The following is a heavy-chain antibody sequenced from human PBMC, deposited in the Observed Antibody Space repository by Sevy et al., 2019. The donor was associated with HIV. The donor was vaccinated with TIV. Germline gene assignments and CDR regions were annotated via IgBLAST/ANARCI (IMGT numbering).Heavy chain of an antibody. D-gene: IGHD1-1*01. V-gene: IGHV3-23*01. J-gene: IGHJ4*02. CDR2: ISGSGGST. CDR1: GFTFSSYA. Sequence: GESLKISCAASGFTFSSYAMSWVRQAPGKGLEWVSAISGSGGSTYYADSVKGRFTISRDNPKNTLYLQMNSLRAEDTAVYYCAPQRPGTLDYWGQGTLVTVSS. CDR3: APQRPGTLDY.